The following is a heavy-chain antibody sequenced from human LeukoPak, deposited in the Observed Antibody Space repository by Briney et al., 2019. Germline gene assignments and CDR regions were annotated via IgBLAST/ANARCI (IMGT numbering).Heavy chain of an antibody. CDR1: GYTFTGYY. D-gene: IGHD3-9*01. CDR3: ARAPYYDILTGGPNWFDP. J-gene: IGHJ5*02. CDR2: INPNSGGT. Sequence: GASVKVSCKASGYTFTGYYMHWVRQAPGQGLEWMGWINPNSGGTNYAQKFQGRVTMTRDTSISTAYMELSRLRSDDTAVYYCARAPYYDILTGGPNWFDPWGQGTLVTVSS. V-gene: IGHV1-2*02.